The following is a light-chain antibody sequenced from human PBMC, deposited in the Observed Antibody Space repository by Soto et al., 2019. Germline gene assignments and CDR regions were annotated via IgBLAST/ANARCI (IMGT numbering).Light chain of an antibody. CDR3: QQYGSSSLT. Sequence: EIVLKQSPGTLFLSPGERANLSCRASQSVSSSYLAWYQQKPGQAPRLLIYGASSRATGIPDRFSGSGSGTDFTLTISRLEPEDVAVYYCQQYGSSSLTFGGGTKVEIK. CDR2: GAS. CDR1: QSVSSSY. J-gene: IGKJ4*01. V-gene: IGKV3-20*01.